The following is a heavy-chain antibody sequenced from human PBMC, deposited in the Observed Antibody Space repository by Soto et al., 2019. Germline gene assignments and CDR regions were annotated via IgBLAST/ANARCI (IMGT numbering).Heavy chain of an antibody. V-gene: IGHV2-5*02. J-gene: IGHJ4*02. CDR1: GFSLRAGGVG. CDR2: IYWDDDK. Sequence: SGPTLVNPTQTLTLTCTFSGFSLRAGGVGVGWIRQPPGKALEWLAVIYWDDDKRYSPSLKSRLTITKDTSKNQVVLTMTNMDPVDTATYFCAHTPFFGDKLDYWGQGTQVTVSS. CDR3: AHTPFFGDKLDY. D-gene: IGHD2-21*01.